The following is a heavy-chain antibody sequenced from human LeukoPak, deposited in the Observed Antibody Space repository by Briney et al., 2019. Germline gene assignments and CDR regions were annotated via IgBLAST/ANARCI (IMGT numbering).Heavy chain of an antibody. J-gene: IGHJ4*02. CDR1: GGAITNYY. D-gene: IGHD3-16*01. CDR2: IYYTGST. V-gene: IGHV4-59*01. Sequence: PSETLSLTCGVSGGAITNYYWNWVRQAPGKGLEWLGYIYYTGSTTYNPSVKSRITISLDTSKKQISLKLRSVTAADTAVYYCARSGSWGEPRPFDYWGKGSLVTVSS. CDR3: ARSGSWGEPRPFDY.